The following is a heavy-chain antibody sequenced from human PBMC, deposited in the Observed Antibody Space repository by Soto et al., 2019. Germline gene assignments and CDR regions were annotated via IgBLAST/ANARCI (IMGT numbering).Heavy chain of an antibody. V-gene: IGHV3-30*18. CDR3: EKHPYTAAF. J-gene: IGHJ3*01. D-gene: IGHD2-21*02. Sequence: GGSLRLSCATSGFSFNIFGMHWVRQAPGKALEWVGLISKNGDNQYYGDSAKGRFIISRDNPKNSLYLQLHSLRPDDTAVYYCEKHPYTAAF. CDR2: ISKNGDNQ. CDR1: GFSFNIFG.